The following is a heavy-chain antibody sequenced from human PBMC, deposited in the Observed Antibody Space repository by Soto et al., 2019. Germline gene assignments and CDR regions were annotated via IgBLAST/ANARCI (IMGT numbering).Heavy chain of an antibody. D-gene: IGHD1-26*01. Sequence: QLHLRESGPGLVKPSETLSLTCTVSGGSITSSSYYWGWIRQPPGKGLEWIGSIYYSGSTYYNPSLKSRVTIPVDTSKNQFSLKLSSVPAADTAVYYCATQEVGGTYVYTFDPWGQGTLVTVSS. CDR1: GGSITSSSYY. CDR3: ATQEVGGTYVYTFDP. J-gene: IGHJ5*02. V-gene: IGHV4-39*01. CDR2: IYYSGST.